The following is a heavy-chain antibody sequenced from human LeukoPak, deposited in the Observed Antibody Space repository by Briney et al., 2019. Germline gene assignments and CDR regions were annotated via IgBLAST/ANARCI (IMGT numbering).Heavy chain of an antibody. J-gene: IGHJ4*02. D-gene: IGHD5-24*01. V-gene: IGHV3-21*01. CDR3: ARDGGWLQYIDY. CDR1: GFSFTTYG. Sequence: GGSLRLSCAASGFSFTTYGMNWVRQAPGKGLEWVSSISSSNSFIYYADSVKGRFTISRDNAKNSLYLQMNSLRAEDTAVYYCARDGGWLQYIDYWGQGTLVTVSS. CDR2: ISSSNSFI.